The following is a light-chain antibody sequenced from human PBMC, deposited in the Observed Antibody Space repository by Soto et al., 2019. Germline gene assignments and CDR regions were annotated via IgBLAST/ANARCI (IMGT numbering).Light chain of an antibody. Sequence: EIVLTQSPGTLSLSPGERATLSCRASQSLSSNYLAWYQQKPGQAPRLLIYGASSRATGIPDRFSGSGSGTDFTLTISRLEPEDFAVYVCQQYGSSPYTFGQGTKPEIK. V-gene: IGKV3-20*01. J-gene: IGKJ2*01. CDR1: QSLSSNY. CDR3: QQYGSSPYT. CDR2: GAS.